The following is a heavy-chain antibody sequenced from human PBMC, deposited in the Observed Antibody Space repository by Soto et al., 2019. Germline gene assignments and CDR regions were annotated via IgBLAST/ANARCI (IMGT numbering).Heavy chain of an antibody. Sequence: LRLSCAASGVNFSSYAMNWVRQAPGKGLEWVSTISDTGGGTFYAGSVKGRFTISRDNSKNTLYLQMHSLRADDSAIYFCAVGRHKTSGSNTWFDPWGRGTLVTVSS. D-gene: IGHD3-22*01. V-gene: IGHV3-23*01. CDR2: ISDTGGGT. CDR3: AVGRHKTSGSNTWFDP. J-gene: IGHJ5*02. CDR1: GVNFSSYA.